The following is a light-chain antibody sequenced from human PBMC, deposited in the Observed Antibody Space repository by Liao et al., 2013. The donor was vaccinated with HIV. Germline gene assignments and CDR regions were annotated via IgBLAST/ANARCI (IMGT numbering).Light chain of an antibody. V-gene: IGLV3-1*01. CDR2: QDN. CDR1: RLGNKY. CDR3: QAWDSSLAV. J-gene: IGLJ2*01. Sequence: SYELTQTPSVSVSPGQTVTITCSGDRLGNKYACWYQQRPGHSPVLVIYQDNKRPSGIPERFSGSNSGNTATLTISGTQAMDEADYYCQAWDSSLAVFGGGTKLTVL.